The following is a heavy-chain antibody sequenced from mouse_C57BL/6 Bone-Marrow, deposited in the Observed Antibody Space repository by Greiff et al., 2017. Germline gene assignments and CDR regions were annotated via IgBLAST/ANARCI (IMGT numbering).Heavy chain of an antibody. CDR2: IYPGSGST. D-gene: IGHD2-5*01. CDR3: ARKRGYSNSHFDY. J-gene: IGHJ2*01. Sequence: QVQLQQPGAELVKPGASVKMSCKASGYTFTSYWITWVKQRPGQGLEWIGDIYPGSGSTNYNEKFKSKATLTVDTSSSTAYMQLSSLTSEDSAVYYCARKRGYSNSHFDYWGQGTTLTVSS. CDR1: GYTFTSYW. V-gene: IGHV1-55*01.